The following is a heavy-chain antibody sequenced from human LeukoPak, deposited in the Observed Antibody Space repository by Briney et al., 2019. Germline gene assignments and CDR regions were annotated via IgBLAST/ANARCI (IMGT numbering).Heavy chain of an antibody. CDR2: IYYSGST. Sequence: SETLSLTCTVSGGSISSSSYYWGWIRQPPGKGLEWIGSIYYSGSTYYNPSLKSRVTTSVDTSKNQFSLKLSSVTAADTAVYYCARSEGELLNYWGQGTLVTVSS. CDR1: GGSISSSSYY. D-gene: IGHD1-26*01. V-gene: IGHV4-39*01. CDR3: ARSEGELLNY. J-gene: IGHJ4*02.